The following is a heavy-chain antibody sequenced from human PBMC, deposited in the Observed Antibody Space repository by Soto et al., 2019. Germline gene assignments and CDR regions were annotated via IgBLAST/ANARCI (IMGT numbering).Heavy chain of an antibody. CDR2: IRSKAYGGTT. J-gene: IGHJ6*02. Sequence: GGSLRLSCTASGFTFGDYAMSWFLQAPGKGLEWVGFIRSKAYGGTTEYAASVKGRFTISRDDSKSIAYLQMNSLKTEDTAVYYCTRAGITMVRYYGMDVWGQGTTVTVSS. CDR3: TRAGITMVRYYGMDV. V-gene: IGHV3-49*03. CDR1: GFTFGDYA. D-gene: IGHD3-10*01.